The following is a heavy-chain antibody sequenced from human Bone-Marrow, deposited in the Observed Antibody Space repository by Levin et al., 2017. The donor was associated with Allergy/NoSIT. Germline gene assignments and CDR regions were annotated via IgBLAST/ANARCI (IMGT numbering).Heavy chain of an antibody. V-gene: IGHV3-30-3*01. CDR3: ARDLGEGLRLGELSGQDY. Sequence: GESLKISCAASGFTFSSYAMHWVRQAPGKGLEWVAVISYDGSNKYYADSVKGRFTISRDNSKNTLYLQMNSLRAEDTAVYYCARDLGEGLRLGELSGQDYWGQGTLVTVSS. D-gene: IGHD3-16*02. CDR2: ISYDGSNK. CDR1: GFTFSSYA. J-gene: IGHJ4*02.